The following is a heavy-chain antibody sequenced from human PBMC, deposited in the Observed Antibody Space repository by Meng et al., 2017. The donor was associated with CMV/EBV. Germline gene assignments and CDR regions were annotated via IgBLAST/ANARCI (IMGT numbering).Heavy chain of an antibody. CDR1: GGSISTYY. Sequence: GSLRLSCTVSGGSISTYYWSWMRQPPGKGPEWIGHIYYSESAKYNPSLKSRVTISVDTSKNQFSLKLRSVTAADTAVYYCARTSPHGNSDYWGQGTLVTVSS. D-gene: IGHD5-24*01. CDR3: ARTSPHGNSDY. V-gene: IGHV4-59*01. J-gene: IGHJ4*02. CDR2: IYYSESA.